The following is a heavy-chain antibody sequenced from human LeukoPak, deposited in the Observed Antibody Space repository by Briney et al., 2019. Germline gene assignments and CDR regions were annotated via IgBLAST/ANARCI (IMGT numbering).Heavy chain of an antibody. V-gene: IGHV3-23*01. CDR1: GFTFSSYA. CDR2: ISGSGGST. D-gene: IGHD3-10*01. CDR3: AKSLLWFGEAPDY. J-gene: IGHJ4*02. Sequence: QPGGSLILSCAASGFTFSSYAMSWVRPAPGKGLEWVPAISGSGGSTYYADSVKGRFTISRDNSKNTLYLQMNSLRAEDTAVYYCAKSLLWFGEAPDYWGQGTLVTVSS.